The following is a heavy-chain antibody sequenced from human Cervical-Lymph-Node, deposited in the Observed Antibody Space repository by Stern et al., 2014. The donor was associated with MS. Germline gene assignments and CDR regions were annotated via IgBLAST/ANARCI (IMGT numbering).Heavy chain of an antibody. J-gene: IGHJ6*02. Sequence: QVTLKESGPTLVKPTQTLTLTCTFSGFSLSSVGVGVGWVRQPPGKALEWLGLLYWADDKRDRPSLKNRLNIAKDTSKNQVFLSITHLDPVDTGTYYCAHSLGAFGMDVWGQGTTVTVSS. V-gene: IGHV2-5*02. CDR2: LYWADDK. CDR3: AHSLGAFGMDV. CDR1: GFSLSSVGVG.